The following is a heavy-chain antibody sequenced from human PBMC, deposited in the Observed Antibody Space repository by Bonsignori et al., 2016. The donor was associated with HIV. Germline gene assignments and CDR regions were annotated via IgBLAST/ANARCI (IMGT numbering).Heavy chain of an antibody. J-gene: IGHJ6*02. CDR2: ISGSGGST. CDR3: AKDWDYYYYYGMDV. Sequence: EVQLVESGGGLVQPGGSLRLSCAASGFTFSSYAMSWVRQAPGKGLEWVSAISGSGGSTYYVDSVKGRFTISRDNSKNTVYLQMNSLRAEDTAVYYCAKDWDYYYYYGMDVWGQGTTVTVSS. CDR1: GFTFSSYA. V-gene: IGHV3-23*04. D-gene: IGHD1-26*01.